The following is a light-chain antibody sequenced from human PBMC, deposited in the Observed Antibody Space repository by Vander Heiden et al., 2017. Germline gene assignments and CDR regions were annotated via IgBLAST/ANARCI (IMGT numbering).Light chain of an antibody. Sequence: DIVMTQSPLSLPVTPGEPASISCRSSQSLLHSNGYNYLDWYLQKPGQSPQLLIYLVSNRASGVPDRFSGSGSGTHFTLKISRVEAEDVGVYYCRQALQAPFTFGQGTRLEIK. CDR1: QSLLHSNGYNY. J-gene: IGKJ5*01. CDR2: LVS. CDR3: RQALQAPFT. V-gene: IGKV2-28*01.